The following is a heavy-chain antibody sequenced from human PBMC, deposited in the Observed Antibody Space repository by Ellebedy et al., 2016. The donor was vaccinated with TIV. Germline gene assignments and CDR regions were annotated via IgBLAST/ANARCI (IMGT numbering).Heavy chain of an antibody. D-gene: IGHD5/OR15-5a*01. CDR1: GFTFSSYW. CDR3: ARDQGVSNWFDP. CDR2: INSDGSST. V-gene: IGHV3-74*01. J-gene: IGHJ5*02. Sequence: PGGSLRLSCAASGFTFSSYWMHWVRQAPGKGLVWVSRINSDGSSTSYADSVKGRFTISRDTAKNSLYLQMNSLRAEDTAVYYCARDQGVSNWFDPWGQGTLVTVSS.